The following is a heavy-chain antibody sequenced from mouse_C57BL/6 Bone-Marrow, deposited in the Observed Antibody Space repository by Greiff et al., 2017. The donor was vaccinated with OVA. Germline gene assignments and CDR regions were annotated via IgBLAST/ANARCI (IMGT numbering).Heavy chain of an antibody. V-gene: IGHV5-6*01. D-gene: IGHD3-2*02. J-gene: IGHJ2*01. CDR1: GFTFSSYG. CDR2: ISSGGSYT. CDR3: ARQSSCYWRTFDY. Sequence: EVMLVESGGDLVKPGGSLKLSCAASGFTFSSYGMSWVRQTPDKRLEWVATISSGGSYTYYPDSVKGRFTISRDNAKNTLYLQMSSLKSEDTAMDYCARQSSCYWRTFDYWGQGTTLTVSS.